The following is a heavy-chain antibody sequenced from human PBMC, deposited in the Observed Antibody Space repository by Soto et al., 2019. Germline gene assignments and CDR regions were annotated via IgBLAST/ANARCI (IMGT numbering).Heavy chain of an antibody. CDR3: AKDLSVYCSSTSCQGNWFDP. CDR1: GFTFSSYA. V-gene: IGHV3-23*01. D-gene: IGHD2-2*01. J-gene: IGHJ5*02. CDR2: TSGSGGST. Sequence: EVQLLESGGGLVQPGGSLRLSCAASGFTFSSYAMSWVRQAPGKGLEWVSATSGSGGSTYYADSVKGRFTISRDNSKNTLYLQMNSLRAEDTAVYYCAKDLSVYCSSTSCQGNWFDPWGQGTLVTVSS.